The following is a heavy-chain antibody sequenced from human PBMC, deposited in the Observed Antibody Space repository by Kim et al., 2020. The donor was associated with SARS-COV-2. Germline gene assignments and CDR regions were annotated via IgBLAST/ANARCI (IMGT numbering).Heavy chain of an antibody. CDR3: AKPLPNDYSNEGAPILLFDY. CDR1: GFTFSSYA. J-gene: IGHJ4*02. Sequence: GGSLRLSCAASGFTFSSYAMSWVRQAPGKGLEWVSAISGSGGSTYYADSVKGRFTISRDNSKNTLYLQMNSLRAEDTAVYYCAKPLPNDYSNEGAPILLFDYWGQGTLVTVSS. V-gene: IGHV3-23*01. CDR2: ISGSGGST. D-gene: IGHD4-4*01.